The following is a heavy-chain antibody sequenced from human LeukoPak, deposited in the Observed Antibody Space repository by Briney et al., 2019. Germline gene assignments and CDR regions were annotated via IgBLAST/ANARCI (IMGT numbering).Heavy chain of an antibody. CDR3: ARGSELDILTDSYYFDY. CDR2: IYYSGST. Sequence: PSQTLSLTCTVSGGSISSGGYYWSWIRQHPGKGLEWIGYIYYSGSTYYNPSLKGRVTISVDTSKNQFSLKLSSVTAADTAVYYCARGSELDILTDSYYFDYWGQGTLVTVSS. V-gene: IGHV4-31*03. D-gene: IGHD3-9*01. J-gene: IGHJ4*02. CDR1: GGSISSGGYY.